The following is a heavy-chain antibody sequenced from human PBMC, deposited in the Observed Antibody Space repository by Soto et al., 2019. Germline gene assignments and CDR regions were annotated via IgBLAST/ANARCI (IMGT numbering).Heavy chain of an antibody. J-gene: IGHJ6*02. Sequence: PSETLSLTCAVDGGSFNGYYWTWIRQTPGKGLEWIGEINHGGGTNYNTSLKSRVTILIDTSKNQFSLKLNSVTAADTAVYYCAREEVPQWFSKGYYGMDVWGQGTTVTVSS. CDR1: GGSFNGYY. CDR3: AREEVPQWFSKGYYGMDV. CDR2: INHGGGT. D-gene: IGHD6-13*01. V-gene: IGHV4-34*01.